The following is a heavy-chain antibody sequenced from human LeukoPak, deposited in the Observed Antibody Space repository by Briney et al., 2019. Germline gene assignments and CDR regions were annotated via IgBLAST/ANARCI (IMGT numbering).Heavy chain of an antibody. D-gene: IGHD3-22*01. CDR1: GGSISSSSYY. V-gene: IGHV4-39*01. Sequence: PSETLSLTCTVSGGSISSSSYYWGWIRQPPWKGLEWIGGIYYSGSTYYNPSLKSRVTISVDTSKNQFSLKLSSVTAADTAVYYCARASQAPPYYYDSSGLIDYWGQGTLVTVSS. CDR3: ARASQAPPYYYDSSGLIDY. J-gene: IGHJ4*02. CDR2: IYYSGST.